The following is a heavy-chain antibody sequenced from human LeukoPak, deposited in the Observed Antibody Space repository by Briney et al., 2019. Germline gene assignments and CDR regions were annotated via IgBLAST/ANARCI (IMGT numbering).Heavy chain of an antibody. V-gene: IGHV3-23*01. D-gene: IGHD6-19*01. CDR3: AKTTAGYSSGRYPGWPVDY. CDR1: GFTFRSYA. J-gene: IGHJ4*02. CDR2: ISGSGGDT. Sequence: PGGSLRLSCAASGFTFRSYAIYWVRQAPGKGLEWVSGISGSGGDTYFADSVKGRFTISRDNSKNTVFLQMDSLRAEDTAVYYCAKTTAGYSSGRYPGWPVDYWGQGTLVTVPS.